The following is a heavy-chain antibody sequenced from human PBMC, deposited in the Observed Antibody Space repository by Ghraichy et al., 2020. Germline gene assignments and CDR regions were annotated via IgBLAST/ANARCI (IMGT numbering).Heavy chain of an antibody. J-gene: IGHJ1*01. CDR1: GGSISSSSYY. CDR3: ARTPDAEAEYFQH. V-gene: IGHV4-39*07. CDR2: IYYSGST. Sequence: SETLSLTCTVSGGSISSSSYYWGWIRQPPGKGLEWIGSIYYSGSTYYNPSLKSRVTISVDTSKNQFSLKLSSVTAADTAVYYCARTPDAEAEYFQHWGQGTLVTVSS.